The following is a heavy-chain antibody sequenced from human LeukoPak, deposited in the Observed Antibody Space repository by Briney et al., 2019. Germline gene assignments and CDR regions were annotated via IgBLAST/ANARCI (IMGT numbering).Heavy chain of an antibody. V-gene: IGHV3-30*04. J-gene: IGHJ4*02. CDR3: ARELAA. D-gene: IGHD6-13*01. CDR1: GFTFSDYA. CDR2: ILSDGRNK. Sequence: GRSLRLSCVVSGFTFSDYAMNWVRQAPGKGLEWVAVILSDGRNKYYADSVKGRFSISRDNSKNTLYLQMNSLRGDDTAIYYCARELAAWGQGTLVTVSS.